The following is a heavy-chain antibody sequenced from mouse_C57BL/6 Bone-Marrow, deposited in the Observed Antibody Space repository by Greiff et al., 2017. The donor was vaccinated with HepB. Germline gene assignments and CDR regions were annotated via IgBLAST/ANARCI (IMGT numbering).Heavy chain of an antibody. CDR1: GYTFTNYW. V-gene: IGHV1-63*01. D-gene: IGHD1-1*01. J-gene: IGHJ1*03. CDR2: IYPGGGYT. CDR3: ARITTVVAHWYFDV. Sequence: VHLVESGAELVRPGTSVKMSCKASGYTFTNYWIGWAKQRPGHGLEWIGDIYPGGGYTNYNEKFKGKATLTADKSSSTAYMQFSSLTSEDSAIYYCARITTVVAHWYFDVWGTGTTVTVSS.